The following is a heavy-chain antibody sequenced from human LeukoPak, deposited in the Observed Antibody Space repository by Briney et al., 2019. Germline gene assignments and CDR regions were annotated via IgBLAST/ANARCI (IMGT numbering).Heavy chain of an antibody. D-gene: IGHD6-13*01. Sequence: SETLSLTCAVSGGSIKNYTYYCGWIRQPPGKGLEWIGSIYYSGTTYYNPSLKSRVTISVDTSKNQFSLKLSSVTAADTSVYYCARDVMDRQQPDGLDIWGQGTMVTVSS. CDR1: GGSIKNYTYY. CDR2: IYYSGTT. J-gene: IGHJ3*02. CDR3: ARDVMDRQQPDGLDI. V-gene: IGHV4-39*02.